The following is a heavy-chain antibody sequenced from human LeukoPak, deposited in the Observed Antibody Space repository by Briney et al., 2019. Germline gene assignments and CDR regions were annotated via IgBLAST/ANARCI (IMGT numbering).Heavy chain of an antibody. D-gene: IGHD3-10*01. CDR1: ELTFSNYA. CDR2: ISASGDST. CDR3: AKVYFGPDYYIDV. Sequence: GGSLRLSCVAFELTFSNYAMSWVRQAPGKGLEWVSAISASGDSTYYADSVKGRFTISRDNSKSTVYLQMNSFRAEDTAVYYCAKVYFGPDYYIDVWGKGTTVTVSS. V-gene: IGHV3-23*01. J-gene: IGHJ6*03.